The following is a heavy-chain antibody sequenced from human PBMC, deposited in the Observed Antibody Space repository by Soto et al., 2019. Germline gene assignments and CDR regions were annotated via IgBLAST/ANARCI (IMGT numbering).Heavy chain of an antibody. J-gene: IGHJ3*02. CDR3: ARPISTMNDAFDI. CDR1: GYTFTSYD. V-gene: IGHV1-8*01. CDR2: MNPNSGNT. D-gene: IGHD3-22*01. Sequence: ASVKVSCKASGYTFTSYDINWVRQATGQGLEWMGWMNPNSGNTGYAQKFQGRVTMTRNTSISTAYMELSSLRSEDTAVYYCARPISTMNDAFDIWGQGTMVTVS.